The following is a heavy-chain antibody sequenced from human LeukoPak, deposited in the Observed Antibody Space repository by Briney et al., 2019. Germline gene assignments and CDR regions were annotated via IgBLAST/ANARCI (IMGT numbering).Heavy chain of an antibody. CDR3: ARDLVYGYILTGYAYDAFDI. CDR1: GYTFTSYG. J-gene: IGHJ3*02. V-gene: IGHV1-18*01. D-gene: IGHD3-9*01. Sequence: ASVKVSCKASGYTFTSYGISWVRQAPGQGLEWMGWISAYNGNTNYAQKLQGRVTMTTDTSTSTAYMELRSLRSDDTAVYYCARDLVYGYILTGYAYDAFDIWGQGTMVTVSS. CDR2: ISAYNGNT.